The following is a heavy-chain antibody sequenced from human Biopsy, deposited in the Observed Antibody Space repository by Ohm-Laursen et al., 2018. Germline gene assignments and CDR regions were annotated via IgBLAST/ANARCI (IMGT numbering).Heavy chain of an antibody. J-gene: IGHJ4*02. Sequence: SLRLSCAASGFDFSAYGMHWVRQAPDKGLEWVALTWDDGSHQYYADSVKGRFTISRDNSKNSLYLHINTLRVEDTAVYYCVTDRLDDITKVRGIMTDWGQGTLVIVSS. V-gene: IGHV3-33*01. CDR3: VTDRLDDITKVRGIMTD. D-gene: IGHD3-10*01. CDR2: TWDDGSHQ. CDR1: GFDFSAYG.